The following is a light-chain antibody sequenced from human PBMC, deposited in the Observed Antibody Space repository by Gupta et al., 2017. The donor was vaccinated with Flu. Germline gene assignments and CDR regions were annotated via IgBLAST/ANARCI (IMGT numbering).Light chain of an antibody. Sequence: QGDSLRIYFASWYQQKPGQAPILVFYGKNNRPSGIPDRFSGSTSGNTASLTITGAQAEDEADYYCNSRGNNDNDVVFGGGTKLTVL. V-gene: IGLV3-19*01. J-gene: IGLJ3*02. CDR2: GKN. CDR3: NSRGNNDNDVV. CDR1: SLRIYF.